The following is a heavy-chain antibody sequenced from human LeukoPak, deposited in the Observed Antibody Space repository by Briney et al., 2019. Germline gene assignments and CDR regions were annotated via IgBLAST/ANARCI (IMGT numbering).Heavy chain of an antibody. CDR2: IYYSGST. J-gene: IGHJ6*03. V-gene: IGHV4-59*11. CDR1: GGSISSHY. Sequence: PSETLSLTCTVSGGSISSHYWSWIRQPPGKGLEWIGYIYYSGSTNYNPSLKSRVTISVDTSKNQFSLRLSSVTAADTAVYYCARDRPDSGNYYYYMDVWGKGTTVTVSS. D-gene: IGHD6-25*01. CDR3: ARDRPDSGNYYYYMDV.